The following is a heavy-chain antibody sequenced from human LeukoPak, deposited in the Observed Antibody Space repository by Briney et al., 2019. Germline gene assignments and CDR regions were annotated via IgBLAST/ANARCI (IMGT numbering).Heavy chain of an antibody. V-gene: IGHV3-48*04. CDR1: GFTFSSYS. J-gene: IGHJ3*02. CDR3: ARDLAVVVVSAFDI. Sequence: GGSLRLSCAASGFTFSSYSMNWVRQAPGKGLEWVSYISSSSSTIYYADSVKGRFTISRDNAKNSLYLQMNGLRAEDTAVYYCARDLAVVVVSAFDIWGQGTMVTVSS. D-gene: IGHD3-22*01. CDR2: ISSSSSTI.